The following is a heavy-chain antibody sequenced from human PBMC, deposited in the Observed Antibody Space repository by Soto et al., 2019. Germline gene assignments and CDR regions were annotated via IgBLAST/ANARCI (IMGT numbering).Heavy chain of an antibody. CDR2: IETDGTTQ. D-gene: IGHD3-10*02. CDR3: GRQAALCEKVDF. J-gene: IGHJ1*01. CDR1: GFTFAKYW. Sequence: EEQLVESGGGLVQPGGSLRLSCVVSGFTFAKYWMHWVRQAPGKGLVWVARIETDGTTQTYADSVEGRFTISRDNAKNTLYLHINSLSAEETAVYYWGRQAALCEKVDFRGHGAPVTVST. V-gene: IGHV3-74*02.